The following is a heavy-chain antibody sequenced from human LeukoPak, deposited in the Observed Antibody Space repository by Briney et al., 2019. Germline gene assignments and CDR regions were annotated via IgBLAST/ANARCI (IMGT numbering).Heavy chain of an antibody. CDR1: GFTFSSYS. CDR3: ARVVGSCSGGSCYSAFDI. Sequence: GGSLRLSCAASGFTFSSYSMNWVRQAPGKGLEWASSISSSSSYIYYADSVKGRFTISRDNAKNSLYLQMNSLRAEDTAVYYCARVVGSCSGGSCYSAFDIWGQGTMVTVSS. D-gene: IGHD2-15*01. V-gene: IGHV3-21*01. J-gene: IGHJ3*02. CDR2: ISSSSSYI.